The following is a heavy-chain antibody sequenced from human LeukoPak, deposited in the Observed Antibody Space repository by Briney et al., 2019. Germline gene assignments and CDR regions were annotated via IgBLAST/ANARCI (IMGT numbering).Heavy chain of an antibody. CDR3: ATYYSGNYYYGMDV. Sequence: SETLSLTCTVSGGSISSFYWSWIRQPPGKGLEWIGYIYDSGSTNYNPSLKSRVTISVDRSKQQFSLKLSSVTAADTAMYYCATYYSGNYYYGMDVWGQGTTVTVSS. CDR2: IYDSGST. D-gene: IGHD1-26*01. J-gene: IGHJ6*02. V-gene: IGHV4-59*08. CDR1: GGSISSFY.